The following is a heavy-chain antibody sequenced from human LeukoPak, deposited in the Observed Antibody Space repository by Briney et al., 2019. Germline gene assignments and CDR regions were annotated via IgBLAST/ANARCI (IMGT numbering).Heavy chain of an antibody. CDR2: INHSGST. D-gene: IGHD6-13*01. Sequence: SETLSLTCAVYGGSFSGYYWSWIRQPPGKGLEWIGEINHSGSTNYNPSLKSRVTISVDTSKNQFSLKLSSVTAADTAVYYCARKPNSDRIAAAGPHNWFDPWGQGTLVTVSS. J-gene: IGHJ5*02. V-gene: IGHV4-34*01. CDR1: GGSFSGYY. CDR3: ARKPNSDRIAAAGPHNWFDP.